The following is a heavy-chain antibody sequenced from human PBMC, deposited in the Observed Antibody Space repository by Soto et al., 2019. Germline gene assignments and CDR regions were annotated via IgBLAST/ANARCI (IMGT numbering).Heavy chain of an antibody. J-gene: IGHJ3*02. V-gene: IGHV3-20*04. D-gene: IGHD5-12*01. CDR2: INWNGGST. CDR1: GFTFDDYG. Sequence: EVQLVESGGGVVRPGGSLRLSCAASGFTFDDYGMSWVRQAPGKGLEWVSGINWNGGSTGYADSVKGRFTISRDNAKNSQYLQMNSLRAEDTALYYCARVPPGGYSGYDSAFDIWGQGTMVTVSS. CDR3: ARVPPGGYSGYDSAFDI.